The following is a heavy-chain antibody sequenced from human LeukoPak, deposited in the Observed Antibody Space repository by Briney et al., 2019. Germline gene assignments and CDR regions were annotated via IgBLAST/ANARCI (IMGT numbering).Heavy chain of an antibody. CDR2: ISGRDDST. V-gene: IGHV3-23*01. CDR1: GFTVTNYA. J-gene: IGHJ4*02. D-gene: IGHD3-9*01. Sequence: GGSLRLSCAASGFTVTNYAMYWVRQAPGKGLEWVSAISGRDDSTYYADSVKGRFTISRDTSKNTLFLQMNSLRAEDTAVYYCAKWGDYDILTGYYDPDYWDQGTLVTVSS. CDR3: AKWGDYDILTGYYDPDY.